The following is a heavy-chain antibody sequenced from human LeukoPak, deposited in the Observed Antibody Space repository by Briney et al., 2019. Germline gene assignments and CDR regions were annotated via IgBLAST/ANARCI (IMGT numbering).Heavy chain of an antibody. CDR1: GFTFSSYS. CDR2: ISSSSYI. D-gene: IGHD6-13*01. J-gene: IGHJ4*02. CDR3: ARDLAGYSLGYFDY. V-gene: IGHV3-21*01. Sequence: NSGGSLRLSCAASGFTFSSYSMNWVRQAPGKGLEWVSSISSSSYIYYADSVKGRFTISRDNAKNSLYLQMNSLRAEDTAVYYCARDLAGYSLGYFDYWGQGTLVTVSS.